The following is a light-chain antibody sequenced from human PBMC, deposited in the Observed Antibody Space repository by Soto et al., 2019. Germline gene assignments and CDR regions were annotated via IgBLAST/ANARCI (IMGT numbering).Light chain of an antibody. V-gene: IGKV3-15*01. CDR2: GAS. J-gene: IGKJ1*01. CDR3: QQYNNWPPWS. Sequence: IVMTQSPATLSVSPREGATLSCRASQSISSNLAWYQQKPGQAPRLLIYGASTRATGIPARFSGSGSGTEFTLTISSLQSEDFGVYYCQQYNNWPPWSFGQGTKVDIK. CDR1: QSISSN.